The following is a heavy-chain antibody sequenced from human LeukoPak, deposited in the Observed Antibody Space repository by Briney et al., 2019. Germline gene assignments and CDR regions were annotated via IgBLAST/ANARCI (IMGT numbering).Heavy chain of an antibody. CDR3: AGSSGYYYPLRY. CDR1: GGSITSGDSY. CDR2: IYYRGNT. Sequence: PSETLSLTCTVSGGSITSGDSYWSWIRQPPGKGLEWIGYIYYRGNTYYNPSLKSRVTISVDTSKNQFSLELNSVTAADTALYYCAGSSGYYYPLRYWGQGTLVTVSS. V-gene: IGHV4-30-4*01. D-gene: IGHD3-22*01. J-gene: IGHJ4*02.